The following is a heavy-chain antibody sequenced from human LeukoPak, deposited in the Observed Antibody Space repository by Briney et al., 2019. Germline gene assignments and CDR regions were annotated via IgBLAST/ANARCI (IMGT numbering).Heavy chain of an antibody. CDR2: INSDGSST. J-gene: IGHJ4*02. D-gene: IGHD3-3*01. Sequence: GGSLRLSCAASGFTFSSYWMHWVRQAQGKGLVWVSRINSDGSSTSYADSVKGRFTISTDNAKNTMYLQMNSLRAEDTAVYYCARAPHYDFWSGYRLFDYWGQGTLVTVSS. CDR1: GFTFSSYW. V-gene: IGHV3-74*01. CDR3: ARAPHYDFWSGYRLFDY.